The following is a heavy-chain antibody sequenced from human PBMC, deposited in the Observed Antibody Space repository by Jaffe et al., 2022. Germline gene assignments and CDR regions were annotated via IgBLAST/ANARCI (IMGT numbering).Heavy chain of an antibody. CDR1: GGTFSSYA. Sequence: QVQLVQSGAEVKKPGSSVKVSCKASGGTFSSYAISWVRQAPGQGLEWMGGIIPIFGTANYAQKFQGRVTITTDESTSTAYMELSSLRSEDTAVYYCARYHPTVVEAYYFDYWGQGTLVTVSS. J-gene: IGHJ4*02. V-gene: IGHV1-69*05. D-gene: IGHD3-22*01. CDR2: IIPIFGTA. CDR3: ARYHPTVVEAYYFDY.